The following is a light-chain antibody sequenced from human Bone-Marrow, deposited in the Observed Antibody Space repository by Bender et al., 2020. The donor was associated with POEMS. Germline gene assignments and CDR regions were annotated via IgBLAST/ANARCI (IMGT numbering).Light chain of an antibody. V-gene: IGLV3-1*01. CDR3: EAWDSGTVV. J-gene: IGLJ2*01. Sequence: SYELTQPPSVSVSPGETASINCSGEKLGDKYVSWYQQRPGQSPMVVIFQDSKWPSDIRGRFSGSNSGNTATLTISGTQAMDEADYYCEAWDSGTVVFGGGTKLTVL. CDR2: QDS. CDR1: KLGDKY.